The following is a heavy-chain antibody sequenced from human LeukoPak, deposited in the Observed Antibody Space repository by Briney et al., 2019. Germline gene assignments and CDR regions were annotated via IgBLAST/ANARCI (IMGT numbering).Heavy chain of an antibody. D-gene: IGHD2-15*01. J-gene: IGHJ6*02. CDR1: GGSISSYY. V-gene: IGHV4-59*01. Sequence: TSETLSLTCTVSGGSISSYYWSWIRQPPGKGLEWIGYIYYSGSTNYNPSLKSRVAISVDTSKNQFSLKLSSVTAADTAVYYCARDVRRKGVGGGYGMDVWGQGTTVTVSS. CDR3: ARDVRRKGVGGGYGMDV. CDR2: IYYSGST.